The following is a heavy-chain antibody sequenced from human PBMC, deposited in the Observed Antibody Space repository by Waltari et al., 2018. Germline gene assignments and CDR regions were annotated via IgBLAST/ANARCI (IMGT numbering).Heavy chain of an antibody. CDR3: ATGGWGFYLDN. CDR1: GFTFRSYR. V-gene: IGHV3-21*01. J-gene: IGHJ4*02. Sequence: EVQLVESGGGLVKPGGSLRLSCAASGFTFRSYRMNWVRQAPGKGLEWISSISSTGTYTHSADSVKGRFTISRDNAKNSLYLQMNSLRAEDTGVYWCATGGWGFYLDNWGQGTLVTFSS. D-gene: IGHD7-27*01. CDR2: ISSTGTYT.